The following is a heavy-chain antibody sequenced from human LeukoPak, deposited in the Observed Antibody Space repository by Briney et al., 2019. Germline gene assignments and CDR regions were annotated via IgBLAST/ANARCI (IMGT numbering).Heavy chain of an antibody. Sequence: PGGSLRLSCAASGFTVSSNYMSWVRQAPGKGLEWVSVIYSGGSTYYADSVKGRFTISRDSSTNTLYLQMNSLRAEDTAVHYCAREVGSSADSWGQGTLVTVSS. CDR1: GFTVSSNY. CDR2: IYSGGST. CDR3: AREVGSSADS. D-gene: IGHD6-6*01. J-gene: IGHJ4*02. V-gene: IGHV3-53*01.